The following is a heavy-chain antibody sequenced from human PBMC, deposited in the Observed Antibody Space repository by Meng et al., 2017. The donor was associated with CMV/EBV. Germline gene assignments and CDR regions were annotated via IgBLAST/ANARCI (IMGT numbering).Heavy chain of an antibody. CDR1: GYTFTSYD. D-gene: IGHD1-26*01. V-gene: IGHV1-8*01. J-gene: IGHJ5*02. Sequence: SGYTFTSYDRNWVRQATGQGLEWMGWMNPNSGNTGYAQKFQGRVTMTRNTSISTAYMELSSLRSEDTAVYYRARGVIVGATGWFDPWGQGTLVTVSS. CDR2: MNPNSGNT. CDR3: ARGVIVGATGWFDP.